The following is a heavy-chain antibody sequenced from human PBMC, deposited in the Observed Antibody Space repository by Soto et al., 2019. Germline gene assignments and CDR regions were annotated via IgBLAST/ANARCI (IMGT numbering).Heavy chain of an antibody. Sequence: KSSETLSLTCSVSGGSISRAYYWSWIRQPPGKGLEWIGSFYYNGSTIYNPSLKSRVTISADTSKNEFSLKLNSVAAADTAIYYCARGRGYGGYALGFWGQGTLVTVSS. V-gene: IGHV4-59*01. CDR1: GGSISRAYY. D-gene: IGHD5-12*01. CDR3: ARGRGYGGYALGF. CDR2: FYYNGST. J-gene: IGHJ4*02.